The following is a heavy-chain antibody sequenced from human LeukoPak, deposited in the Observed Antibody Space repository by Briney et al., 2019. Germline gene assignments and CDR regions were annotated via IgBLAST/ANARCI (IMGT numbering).Heavy chain of an antibody. CDR3: ARKHGNIVRAVILDY. V-gene: IGHV3-48*02. Sequence: PGGSLSPSPAASGFTVYIYTIDWVRQAPGKGLEWVSYMGSDSSTIFYADSVRGRFTISRDNARNSLYLQMNSLRDEDTAVYYCARKHGNIVRAVILDYWGERWLATVSS. D-gene: IGHD3-10*01. CDR1: GFTVYIYT. CDR2: MGSDSSTI. J-gene: IGHJ4*02.